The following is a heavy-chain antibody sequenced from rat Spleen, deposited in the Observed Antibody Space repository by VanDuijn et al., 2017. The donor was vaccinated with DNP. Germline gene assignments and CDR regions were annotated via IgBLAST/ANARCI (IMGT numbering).Heavy chain of an antibody. CDR2: IGFDGGGT. CDR1: GFTFSDYY. V-gene: IGHV5-20*01. Sequence: EVQLVESGGGLVQPGRSLKLSCAASGFTFSDYYMAWVRQAPTRGLEWVAYIGFDGGGTYNGDSVKGRFTISRDDAKSTLYLQMDSLRSEDTATYYCATQSGYGYAMDAWGQGTSVTVSS. CDR3: ATQSGYGYAMDA. J-gene: IGHJ4*01. D-gene: IGHD4-3*01.